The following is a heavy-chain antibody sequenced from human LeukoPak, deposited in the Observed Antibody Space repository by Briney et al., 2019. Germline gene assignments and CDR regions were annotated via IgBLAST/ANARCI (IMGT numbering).Heavy chain of an antibody. J-gene: IGHJ6*03. D-gene: IGHD3-9*01. CDR1: GYTFTSYD. CDR2: MNPNSGNT. Sequence: AASVKVSCKASGYTFTSYDINWVRQATGQGLEWMGWMNPNSGNTGYAQKFQGRVTITRNTSISTAYMELSSLRSEDTAVYYCARSPATYYDILTGYYGYYYYYMDVWGKGTTVTVSS. V-gene: IGHV1-8*03. CDR3: ARSPATYYDILTGYYGYYYYYMDV.